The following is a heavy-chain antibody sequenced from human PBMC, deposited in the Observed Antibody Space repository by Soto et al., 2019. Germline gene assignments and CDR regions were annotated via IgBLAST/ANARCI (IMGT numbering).Heavy chain of an antibody. CDR1: GYTFTGYF. D-gene: IGHD1-26*01. J-gene: IGHJ4*02. CDR2: INPNSGDT. CDR3: ATQRSEWELSFDF. V-gene: IGHV1-2*04. Sequence: QVQLVQSGAEVKKPGASVKVSCKASGYTFTGYFIHWVRQAPGQGLEWMGWINPNSGDTKYAQKFQGWVTMTRDTSSSTAYMELRRLTSDDTAVYYCATQRSEWELSFDFWGQGPLVTVSS.